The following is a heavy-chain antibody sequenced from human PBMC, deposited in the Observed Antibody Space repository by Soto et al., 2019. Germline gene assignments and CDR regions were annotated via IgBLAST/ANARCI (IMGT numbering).Heavy chain of an antibody. J-gene: IGHJ4*02. CDR3: ASSTYYDFWSGYYRDY. V-gene: IGHV4-30-2*01. CDR2: IYHSGST. D-gene: IGHD3-3*01. Sequence: PSETLSLTCAVSGCSISSGGYSWSWIRQPPGKGLEWIGYIYHSGSTYYNPSLKSRVTISVDRSKNQFSLKLSSVTAADTAVYYCASSTYYDFWSGYYRDYWGQGTLVTVSS. CDR1: GCSISSGGYS.